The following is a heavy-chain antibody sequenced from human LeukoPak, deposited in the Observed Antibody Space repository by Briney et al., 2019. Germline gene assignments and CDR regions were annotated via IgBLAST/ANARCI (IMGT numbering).Heavy chain of an antibody. CDR2: IRFDGNSK. CDR1: GITFSSYG. Sequence: PGGSLRLSCAASGITFSSYGMHWVRQAPGKGLEWVAFIRFDGNSKNFADSVKGRFTISRDNSKNTLYLQMNSLRVEDTAVYYCAKRIFTWELLDWGQGTLVTVSS. J-gene: IGHJ4*02. CDR3: AKRIFTWELLD. D-gene: IGHD1-26*01. V-gene: IGHV3-30*02.